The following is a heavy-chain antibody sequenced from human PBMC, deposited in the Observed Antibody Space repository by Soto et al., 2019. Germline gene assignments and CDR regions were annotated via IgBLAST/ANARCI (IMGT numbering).Heavy chain of an antibody. CDR1: GFTFDDYA. D-gene: IGHD2-2*01. CDR3: AKDMPARGYYDSGMDV. V-gene: IGHV3-9*01. J-gene: IGHJ6*02. Sequence: EVQLVESGGGLVQPGRSLRLSCAASGFTFDDYAMHWVRQAPGKGLEWVSGISWNSGSIGYADSVKSRFTISRDNAKNSLYLQMNSLRAEDTALYYCAKDMPARGYYDSGMDVWGQGTTVTVSS. CDR2: ISWNSGSI.